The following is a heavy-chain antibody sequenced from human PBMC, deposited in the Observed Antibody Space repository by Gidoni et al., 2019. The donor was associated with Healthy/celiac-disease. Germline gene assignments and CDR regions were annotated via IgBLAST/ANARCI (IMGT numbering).Heavy chain of an antibody. D-gene: IGHD2-15*01. Sequence: EVQLLESGGGLVQPGGSLRLSCAASGFTFSRYAMSWVRQAPGKGLEWVSAISGSGGSTYYADSVKGRFTISRDNAKNTLYLQMNSLRAEDTAVYYCAKDVGYCSGGSCYSGGYYYYYYGMDVWGQGTTVTVSS. V-gene: IGHV3-23*01. CDR3: AKDVGYCSGGSCYSGGYYYYYYGMDV. J-gene: IGHJ6*02. CDR2: ISGSGGST. CDR1: GFTFSRYA.